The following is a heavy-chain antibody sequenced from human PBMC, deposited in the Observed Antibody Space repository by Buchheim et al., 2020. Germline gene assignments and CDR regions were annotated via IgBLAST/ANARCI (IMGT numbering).Heavy chain of an antibody. CDR1: GFTFSSYA. V-gene: IGHV3-30*04. CDR3: ARATITANFDL. D-gene: IGHD3-9*01. CDR2: ISYDGSNK. J-gene: IGHJ2*01. Sequence: QVQLVESGGGVVQPGRSLRLSCAASGFTFSSYAMHWVRQAPGKGLEWVAVISYDGSNKYYAASVKGRFTISRDNSKNTLYLQMNSLRAEDTAVYYCARATITANFDLWGRGTL.